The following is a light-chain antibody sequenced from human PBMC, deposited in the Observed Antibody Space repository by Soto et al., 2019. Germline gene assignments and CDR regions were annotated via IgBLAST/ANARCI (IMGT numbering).Light chain of an antibody. Sequence: EVVLTQSPATLSLSPGETATLSCRASQIFGSSFAWYQQKPGQAPRLLIHHSSTRAAGIPARFSGSVSGTDFNCTISSIKPEDRAVYYCHQRGIWPHTFGPGTKVDIK. V-gene: IGKV3-11*01. CDR1: QIFGSS. CDR2: HSS. CDR3: HQRGIWPHT. J-gene: IGKJ3*01.